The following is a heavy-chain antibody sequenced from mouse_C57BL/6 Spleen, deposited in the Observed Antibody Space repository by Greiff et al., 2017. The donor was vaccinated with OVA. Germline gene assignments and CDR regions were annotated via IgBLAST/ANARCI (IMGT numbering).Heavy chain of an antibody. Sequence: EVQLVESGGGLVKPGGSLKLSCAASGFTFSSYAMSWVRQTPEKRLEWVATISDGGSYTYYPDNVKGRFTISRDNAKNNLYLQMSHLKSEDTAMYYCARGHYGSSPYYAMDYWGQGTSVTVSS. J-gene: IGHJ4*01. CDR3: ARGHYGSSPYYAMDY. CDR2: ISDGGSYT. CDR1: GFTFSSYA. D-gene: IGHD1-1*01. V-gene: IGHV5-4*01.